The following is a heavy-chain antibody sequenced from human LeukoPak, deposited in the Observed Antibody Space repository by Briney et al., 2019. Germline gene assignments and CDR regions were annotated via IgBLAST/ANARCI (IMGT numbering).Heavy chain of an antibody. CDR1: GFTFSSYW. CDR2: INTDGSST. J-gene: IGHJ4*02. CDR3: ARDGILWFGESNFDY. V-gene: IGHV3-74*01. Sequence: PGGSLRLSCAASGFTFSSYWMHWVRQAPGKGLVWVSRINTDGSSTSYADSVKGRFTISRDNAKNTLYLQMNSLRAEDTAVYYCARDGILWFGESNFDYWGQGTLVTVSS. D-gene: IGHD3-10*01.